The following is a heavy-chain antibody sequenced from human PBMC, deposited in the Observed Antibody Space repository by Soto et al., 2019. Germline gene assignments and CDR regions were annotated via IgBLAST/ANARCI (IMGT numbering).Heavy chain of an antibody. D-gene: IGHD3-16*01. V-gene: IGHV1-18*01. Sequence: QVQLVQSGAEVRKPGSSVKVSCKASGYIFVNYGIAWVRQAPGPGLEWMGWISPYSGNTHYASKVQGRLTLTTDTSTGTAYMDLGSLTADDTAVYYLAMVDNYVPPTPQDVWGQATTVTVSS. J-gene: IGHJ6*02. CDR3: AMVDNYVPPTPQDV. CDR1: GYIFVNYG. CDR2: ISPYSGNT.